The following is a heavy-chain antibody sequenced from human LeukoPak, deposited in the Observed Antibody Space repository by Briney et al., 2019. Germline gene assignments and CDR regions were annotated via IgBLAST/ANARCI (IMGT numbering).Heavy chain of an antibody. CDR3: AKDGGAEYDSSGYSEFGVDY. D-gene: IGHD3-22*01. CDR2: ISGSGGST. J-gene: IGHJ4*02. V-gene: IGHV3-23*01. CDR1: GFTFSSYA. Sequence: PGGSLRLSCAASGFTFSSYAMSWVRQAPGKGLEWVSAISGSGGSTYYADSVKGRFTISRDNSKNTLYLQMNSLRAEDTAVYYCAKDGGAEYDSSGYSEFGVDYWGQGTLVTVSS.